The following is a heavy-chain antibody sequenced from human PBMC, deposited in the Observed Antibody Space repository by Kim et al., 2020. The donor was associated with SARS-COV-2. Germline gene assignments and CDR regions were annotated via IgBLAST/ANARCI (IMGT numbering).Heavy chain of an antibody. D-gene: IGHD2-21*01. V-gene: IGHV1-69*13. CDR3: ASCYYESYYYGMDV. J-gene: IGHJ6*02. Sequence: SVNVSCKASGGTFSSYAISWVRQAPGQGLEWMGGIIPIFGTANYAQKFQGRVTITADESTSTAYMELSSLRSEDTAVYYCASCYYESYYYGMDVWGQGTTVTVSS. CDR1: GGTFSSYA. CDR2: IIPIFGTA.